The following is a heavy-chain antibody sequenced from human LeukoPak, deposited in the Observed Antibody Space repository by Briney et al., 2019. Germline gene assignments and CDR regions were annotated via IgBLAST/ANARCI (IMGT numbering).Heavy chain of an antibody. D-gene: IGHD5-12*01. J-gene: IGHJ4*02. CDR1: GFTFSNYI. V-gene: IGHV3-21*01. CDR2: ISSTSNYI. Sequence: GSLRLPCAASGFTFSNYIINWVRQAPGKGLEWVSSISSTSNYIYYANSVKGRFTISRDNAKNSLYLQMNSLRAEDTAVYYCARDSGYDLYYFDYWGQGTLVTVSS. CDR3: ARDSGYDLYYFDY.